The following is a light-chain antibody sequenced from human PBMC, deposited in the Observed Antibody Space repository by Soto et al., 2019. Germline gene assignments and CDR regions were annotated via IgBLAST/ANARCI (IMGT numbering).Light chain of an antibody. CDR2: YAS. CDR1: KSISSW. V-gene: IGKV1-5*01. CDR3: QQYNRYSLT. Sequence: DIQMTQSPSTLSASGGDRVTITCRASKSISSWLAWYHQKPGKAPKLLIYYASCLESGVSSRFSGSGSDTEFTLTINNLQPDDFATYHCQQYNRYSLTFGGGTKVEI. J-gene: IGKJ4*01.